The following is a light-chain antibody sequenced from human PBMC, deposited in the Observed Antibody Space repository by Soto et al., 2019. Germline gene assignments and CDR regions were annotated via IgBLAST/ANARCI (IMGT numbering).Light chain of an antibody. CDR2: DVS. CDR3: SSYTSSSTVV. V-gene: IGLV2-14*03. CDR1: SSDVGGYSY. J-gene: IGLJ2*01. Sequence: QSALTQPASVSGSPGQSITISCTGTSSDVGGYSYVSWYQQHPGKAPKLMIYDVSDRPSGVSSRFSGSKSGNTASLTISGLQAEDEADYYCSSYTSSSTVVFGGGIKLTVL.